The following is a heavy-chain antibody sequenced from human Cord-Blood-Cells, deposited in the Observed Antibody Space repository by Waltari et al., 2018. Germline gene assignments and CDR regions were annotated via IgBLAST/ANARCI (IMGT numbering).Heavy chain of an antibody. J-gene: IGHJ4*02. CDR2: INPNSGGT. CDR3: ARARTGDLGY. V-gene: IGHV1-2*02. D-gene: IGHD7-27*01. Sequence: QVQLVQSGAEVKKPGASVKVSCKASGYTFTGYYMHWVRQAPGQGLEWIGWINPNSGGTNYAQKVQGRVTMTRDTSISTAYMELIRLRSDDTAVYYCARARTGDLGYWGQGTLVTVSS. CDR1: GYTFTGYY.